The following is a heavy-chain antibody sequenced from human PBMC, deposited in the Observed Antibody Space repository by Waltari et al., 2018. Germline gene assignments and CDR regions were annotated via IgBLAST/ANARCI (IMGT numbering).Heavy chain of an antibody. CDR2: ISGYDDNT. V-gene: IGHV1-18*01. CDR3: ARDYYYGSGSSWSDVFDI. D-gene: IGHD3-10*01. Sequence: QVQLVQSGGEVRRPGASVTVSCKATGYIFTRYGISWVRQAPRQGLEWMGWISGYDDNTQFAQNFQGRVTMSTDTFTSTVYMDLRSLRSDDTAVYYCARDYYYGSGSSWSDVFDIWGQGTMVTVSS. CDR1: GYIFTRYG. J-gene: IGHJ3*02.